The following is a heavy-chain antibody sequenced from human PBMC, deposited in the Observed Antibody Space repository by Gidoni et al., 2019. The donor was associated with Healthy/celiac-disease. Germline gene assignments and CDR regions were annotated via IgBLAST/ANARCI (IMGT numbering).Heavy chain of an antibody. CDR2: ISGSGGST. Sequence: EVQLLESGGGLVQPGGSLRLSCAASGFPFSSYAMSWVRQAPGKGLGWVSAISGSGGSTYYADSVKGRFTISRDNSKNTLYLQMNSLRAEDTAVYYCAKWGAYCGGDCYFDYWGQGTLVTVSS. CDR3: AKWGAYCGGDCYFDY. CDR1: GFPFSSYA. D-gene: IGHD2-21*02. V-gene: IGHV3-23*01. J-gene: IGHJ4*02.